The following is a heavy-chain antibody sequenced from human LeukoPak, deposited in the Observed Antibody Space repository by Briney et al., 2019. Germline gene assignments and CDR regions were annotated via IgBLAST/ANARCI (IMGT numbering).Heavy chain of an antibody. CDR2: IIPIFGTA. D-gene: IGHD3-22*01. V-gene: IGHV1-69*01. J-gene: IGHJ6*02. Sequence: SVKVSCKASGGTFSSYAISWVRQAPGQGLEWMGGIIPIFGTANYAQKFQGRVTITADESTSTAYMELSSLRSEDTAVYYCASGLVVVITTSRYYYYGMDVWGQGTTVTVSS. CDR3: ASGLVVVITTSRYYYYGMDV. CDR1: GGTFSSYA.